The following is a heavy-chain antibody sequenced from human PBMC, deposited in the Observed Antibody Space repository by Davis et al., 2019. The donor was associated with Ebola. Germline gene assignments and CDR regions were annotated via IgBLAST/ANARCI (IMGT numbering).Heavy chain of an antibody. V-gene: IGHV3-30-3*01. CDR2: ISYDGSNK. CDR3: AKGGNHPKYYYYGMDV. J-gene: IGHJ6*02. CDR1: GFTFSSYA. Sequence: GESLKISCAASGFTFSSYAMHWVRQAPGKGLEWVAVISYDGSNKYYADSVKGRFTISRDNSKNTLYLQMNSLRAEDTAVYYCAKGGNHPKYYYYGMDVWGQGTTVTVSS.